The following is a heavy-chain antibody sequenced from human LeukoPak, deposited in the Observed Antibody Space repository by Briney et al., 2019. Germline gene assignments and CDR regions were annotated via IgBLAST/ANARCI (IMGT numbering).Heavy chain of an antibody. J-gene: IGHJ6*03. CDR3: ARDYYGSGSYPIPHYYYYMDV. CDR2: ISSSSSTI. Sequence: GGSLRLSCAASGFTFSSYSMNWVRQAPGKGLEWVSYISSSSSTIYYADSVKGRFTISRDNAKNSLYLQMNSLRAEDTAVYYCARDYYGSGSYPIPHYYYYMDVWGKGTTVTISS. D-gene: IGHD3-10*01. V-gene: IGHV3-48*01. CDR1: GFTFSSYS.